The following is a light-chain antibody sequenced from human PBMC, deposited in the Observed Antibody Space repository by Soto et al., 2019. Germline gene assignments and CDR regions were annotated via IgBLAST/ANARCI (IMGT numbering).Light chain of an antibody. Sequence: QSALTQPASVSGSPGQSITISCTGTSSDVGGYNYVSWYQQHPGKAPKLRIYDVSNRPSGVSNRFSGSKSGNTASLTISGLQAEDEADYYCSSYTSSSTLVLGGGTKLTVL. CDR2: DVS. CDR1: SSDVGGYNY. CDR3: SSYTSSSTLV. V-gene: IGLV2-14*01. J-gene: IGLJ2*01.